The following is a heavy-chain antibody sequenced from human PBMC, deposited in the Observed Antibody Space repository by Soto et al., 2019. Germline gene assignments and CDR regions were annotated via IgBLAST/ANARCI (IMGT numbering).Heavy chain of an antibody. J-gene: IGHJ3*02. V-gene: IGHV1-69*01. Sequence: ASVKVSCKSSGGAFSSYAMIWVRQAPGQGLEWMGGIIPIFGTANYAQNFQGRVTITADESTSTAYMELSSLRSEDTAVYYCAMSYFLVIPNAFDIWGQGTMVTVSS. CDR2: IIPIFGTA. CDR3: AMSYFLVIPNAFDI. CDR1: GGAFSSYA. D-gene: IGHD3-9*01.